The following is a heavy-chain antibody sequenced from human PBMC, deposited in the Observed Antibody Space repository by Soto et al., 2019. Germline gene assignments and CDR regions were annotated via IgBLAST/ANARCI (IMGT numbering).Heavy chain of an antibody. D-gene: IGHD1-26*01. CDR2: INHSGST. CDR1: GGSFSGYY. J-gene: IGHJ5*02. CDR3: AVEGATTLGWFDP. V-gene: IGHV4-34*01. Sequence: QVQLQQWGAGLLKPSETLSLTCAVYGGSFSGYYWSWIRQPPGKGLEWIGEINHSGSTNYNPSLKSRVAQSVDTSKNQVSLKLRSVTAADTAVYYCAVEGATTLGWFDPWGQGTLVTVSS.